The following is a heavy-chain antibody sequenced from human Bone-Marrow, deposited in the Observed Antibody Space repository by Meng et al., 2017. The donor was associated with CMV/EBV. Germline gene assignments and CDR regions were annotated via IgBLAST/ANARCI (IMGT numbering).Heavy chain of an antibody. Sequence: GGSLRLSCAASGFTFSSYARHWVRQAPGKGLEWVAVISYDGSNKYYADSVKGRFTISRDNSKYPLYLQMNSLEAEDTAVYYCARAKYSIAAPSDYWGQGTLVTVSS. CDR3: ARAKYSIAAPSDY. J-gene: IGHJ4*02. CDR2: ISYDGSNK. V-gene: IGHV3-30-3*01. D-gene: IGHD6-6*01. CDR1: GFTFSSYA.